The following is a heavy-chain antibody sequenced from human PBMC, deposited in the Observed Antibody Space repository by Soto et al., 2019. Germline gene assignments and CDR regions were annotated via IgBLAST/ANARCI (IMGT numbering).Heavy chain of an antibody. V-gene: IGHV3-30*18. CDR3: AKDRPTSSSWPDY. Sequence: QVQLVESRGGVVQPGRSLRLACVASGFIISGHGMHWVRQVPGKGLEWVAVVSYDGRYTHYADSVKGRFTISRVNSKNKVYLQMNSLRAEDAARYYCAKDRPTSSSWPDYWGQGTLVTVSS. J-gene: IGHJ4*02. CDR1: GFIISGHG. D-gene: IGHD6-13*01. CDR2: VSYDGRYT.